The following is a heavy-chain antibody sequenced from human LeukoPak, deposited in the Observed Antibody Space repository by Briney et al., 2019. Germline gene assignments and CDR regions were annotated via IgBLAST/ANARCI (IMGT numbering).Heavy chain of an antibody. CDR3: ARSIAAAGKGFDY. V-gene: IGHV4-59*01. Sequence: SETLSLTCTVSGGSISSYYWSWIRQPPGKGLEWIGYIYYSGSTNYNPSLKSRVTISVDTSKNQFSLKLSSVTAADPAVYYCARSIAAAGKGFDYWGQGTLVTVSS. J-gene: IGHJ4*02. CDR1: GGSISSYY. CDR2: IYYSGST. D-gene: IGHD6-13*01.